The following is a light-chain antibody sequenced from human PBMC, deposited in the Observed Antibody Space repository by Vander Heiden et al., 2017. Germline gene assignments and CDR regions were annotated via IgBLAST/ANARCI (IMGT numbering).Light chain of an antibody. CDR2: GAS. CDR1: QSVSSSY. CDR3: QQYGSSPET. J-gene: IGKJ1*01. V-gene: IGKV3-20*01. Sequence: IVLTQSPHTLSLSPGERATLSCSSSQSVSSSYLAWYQQKPGQAPRLLIYGASSRATGIPDRFSGSGSGTDFTLTISRLEPEDFAVYYCQQYGSSPETFGQGTKVEIK.